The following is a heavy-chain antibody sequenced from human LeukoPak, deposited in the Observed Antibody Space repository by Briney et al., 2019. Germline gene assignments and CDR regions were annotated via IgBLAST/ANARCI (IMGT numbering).Heavy chain of an antibody. J-gene: IGHJ4*02. CDR2: ISAYNGNI. CDR3: ARGKDYYDSSGYYFDY. Sequence: ALVKVSCKASGYTFTSYGISWVRQAPGQGLEWMGWISAYNGNINYAQKLQGRVTMTTDTSTSTAYMELRSLRSDDTAVYYCARGKDYYDSSGYYFDYWGQGTLVTVSS. CDR1: GYTFTSYG. D-gene: IGHD3-22*01. V-gene: IGHV1-18*01.